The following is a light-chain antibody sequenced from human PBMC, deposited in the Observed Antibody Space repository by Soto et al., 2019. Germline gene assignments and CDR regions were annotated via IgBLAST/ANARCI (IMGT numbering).Light chain of an antibody. CDR3: QQYNSYPVWT. J-gene: IGKJ1*01. Sequence: DIQMTQSPSTLSASVGDRVTITCRASQSVSKLLDWYQQQPGRAPKLLISKPSTLQSGRPSRFSGSGSGTEVTLNTSSLQPADFATYYYQQYNSYPVWTFGQGTKVEIK. CDR1: QSVSKL. V-gene: IGKV1-5*03. CDR2: KPS.